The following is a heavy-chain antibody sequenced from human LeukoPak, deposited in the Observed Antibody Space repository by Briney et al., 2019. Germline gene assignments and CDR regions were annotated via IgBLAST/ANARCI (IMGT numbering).Heavy chain of an antibody. CDR2: VSAYNGAT. Sequence: ASVKVSCKASGFTFTHFGSSWVRQAPGQGLEWMGWVSAYNGATDYAQKLQGRVTMTTDTSTSTAYMELRSLRSDDTAVYYCAREDDAFDIWGQGTMVTVSS. CDR3: AREDDAFDI. V-gene: IGHV1-18*01. CDR1: GFTFTHFG. J-gene: IGHJ3*02.